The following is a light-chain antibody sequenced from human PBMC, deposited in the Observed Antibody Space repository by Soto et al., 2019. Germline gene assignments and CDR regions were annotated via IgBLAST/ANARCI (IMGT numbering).Light chain of an antibody. CDR2: EGS. J-gene: IGLJ2*01. CDR3: QSYDSSLV. Sequence: QSALTQPASVSGSPGQSITISCTGTSSDVGSYNLVSWYQQYPGKAPKLMIYEGSKRPSGVSNRFSGSKSGNTASLTISGLQAEDEADYYCQSYDSSLVFGGGTKLTVL. V-gene: IGLV2-14*02. CDR1: SSDVGSYNL.